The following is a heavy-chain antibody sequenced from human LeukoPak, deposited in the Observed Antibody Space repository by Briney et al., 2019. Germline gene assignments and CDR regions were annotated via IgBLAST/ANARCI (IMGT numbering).Heavy chain of an antibody. CDR2: VYSDGST. J-gene: IGHJ6*02. D-gene: IGHD1-14*01. Sequence: GGYLRLSCAASGFSVSSNYMTWVRQAPGKGLEWVSVVYSDGSTYYSDSVKGRFTISRHSSKNILSLQMNSLRLEDTAVYYCSRESLPARRSMDVWGQGTTVTVSS. CDR3: SRESLPARRSMDV. CDR1: GFSVSSNY. V-gene: IGHV3-53*04.